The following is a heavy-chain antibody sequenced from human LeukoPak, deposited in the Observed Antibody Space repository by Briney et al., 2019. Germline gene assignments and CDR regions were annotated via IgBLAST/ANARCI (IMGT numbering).Heavy chain of an antibody. V-gene: IGHV5-10-1*01. Sequence: GESLRISCKGSGYRFTSYWISWVRPMPGKGLEWMGRIDPSDSYTNYSPSFQGHVTISADKSISTAYLQWSSLKASDTAMYYCARHERPGYYGSGSYYGYWGQGTLVTVSS. D-gene: IGHD3-10*01. CDR2: IDPSDSYT. CDR3: ARHERPGYYGSGSYYGY. J-gene: IGHJ4*02. CDR1: GYRFTSYW.